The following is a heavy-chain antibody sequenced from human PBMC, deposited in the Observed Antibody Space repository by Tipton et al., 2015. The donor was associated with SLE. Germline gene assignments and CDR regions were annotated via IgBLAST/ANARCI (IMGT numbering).Heavy chain of an antibody. CDR1: GGSITDYS. Sequence: GLVKPSETLSLTCTVSGGSITDYSWSWVRQPPGKGLEWIGSIDYTGTSNYNPSLKSRITISGDTSKNQFSLKLRSVTAADAAAYYCPRHKPSSSCLDYWGQGTLVTVDS. CDR2: IDYTGTS. V-gene: IGHV4-59*01. J-gene: IGHJ4*02. CDR3: PRHKPSSSCLDY. D-gene: IGHD6-13*01.